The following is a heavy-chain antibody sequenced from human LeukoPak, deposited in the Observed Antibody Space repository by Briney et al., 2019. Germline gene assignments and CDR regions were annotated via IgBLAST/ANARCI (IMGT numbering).Heavy chain of an antibody. CDR3: AREGSYESDFDY. CDR2: ISYDGSNK. CDR1: GFTFSSYA. J-gene: IGHJ4*02. V-gene: IGHV3-30-3*01. D-gene: IGHD1-26*01. Sequence: PGGSLRLSCAASGFTFSSYAMHWVRQAPGKGLERVAVISYDGSNKYYADSVKGRFTISRDNAKNSLYLQMNSLRAEDTAVYYCAREGSYESDFDYWGQGTLVTVSS.